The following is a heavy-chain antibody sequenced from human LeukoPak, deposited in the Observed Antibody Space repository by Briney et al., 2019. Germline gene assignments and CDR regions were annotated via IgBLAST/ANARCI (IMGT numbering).Heavy chain of an antibody. CDR3: ATQTYALFDY. J-gene: IGHJ4*02. Sequence: GGSLRLSCVASGFSFSSHWMSWVRQAPEKGLEWVGNIKQDGSDKYHADSVKGRFTISRDNAKNSLYLQIRSLRAEDTAVYYCATQTYALFDYWGQGTLVTVSS. D-gene: IGHD2-8*01. CDR1: GFSFSSHW. CDR2: IKQDGSDK. V-gene: IGHV3-7*03.